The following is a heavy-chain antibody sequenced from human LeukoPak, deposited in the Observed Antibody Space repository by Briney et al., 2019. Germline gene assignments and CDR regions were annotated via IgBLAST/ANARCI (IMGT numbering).Heavy chain of an antibody. J-gene: IGHJ6*02. Sequence: SQTLSLTCAVSGGSISSGGYSWSWIRQPPGKGLEWIGYIYHSGGTYYNPSLKSRVTISVDRSKNQFSLKLSSVTAADTAVYYCARAQDYYGMDVWGQGTTVTVSS. CDR1: GGSISSGGYS. CDR3: ARAQDYYGMDV. V-gene: IGHV4-30-2*01. CDR2: IYHSGGT. D-gene: IGHD2-15*01.